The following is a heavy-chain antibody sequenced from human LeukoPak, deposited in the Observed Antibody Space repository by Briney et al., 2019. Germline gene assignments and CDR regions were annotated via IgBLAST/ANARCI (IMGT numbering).Heavy chain of an antibody. CDR1: GHTFTSYA. CDR2: INAGNGNT. J-gene: IGHJ4*02. Sequence: GASVKVSCKASGHTFTSYAMHWVRQAPGQRLEWMGWINAGNGNTKYSQKFQGRVTITRDTSASTAYMELSSLRSEDTAVYYCARGLGDSEDSYFDYWGQGTLVTVSS. V-gene: IGHV1-3*01. D-gene: IGHD3-16*01. CDR3: ARGLGDSEDSYFDY.